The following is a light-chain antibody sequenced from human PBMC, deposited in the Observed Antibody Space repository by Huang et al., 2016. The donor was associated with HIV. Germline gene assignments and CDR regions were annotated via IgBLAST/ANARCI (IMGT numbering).Light chain of an antibody. CDR3: MQGTHWPGA. Sequence: DVVMSQSPLSLPVTLGQPASISCRSSQSLVHSDGNTYLNWFHQRPGKSPRRLIYKVSNRDSGVPDRFSGSGSGTDFTLQISRVEAGDVGLYFCMQGTHWPGAFGQGTKLEI. J-gene: IGKJ2*01. V-gene: IGKV2-30*02. CDR1: QSLVHSDGNTY. CDR2: KVS.